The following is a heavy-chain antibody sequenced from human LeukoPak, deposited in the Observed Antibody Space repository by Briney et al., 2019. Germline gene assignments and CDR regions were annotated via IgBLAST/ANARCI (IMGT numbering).Heavy chain of an antibody. J-gene: IGHJ4*02. CDR2: IYYSGST. Sequence: SETLSLTCAVYGGSFSGYYWSWIRQPPGKGLEWIGYIYYSGSTNYNPSLKSRVTISVDTSKNQFSLKLSSVTAADTAVYYCARGGYDYARLWGQGTLVTVSS. CDR3: ARGGYDYARL. CDR1: GGSFSGYY. V-gene: IGHV4-59*01. D-gene: IGHD5-12*01.